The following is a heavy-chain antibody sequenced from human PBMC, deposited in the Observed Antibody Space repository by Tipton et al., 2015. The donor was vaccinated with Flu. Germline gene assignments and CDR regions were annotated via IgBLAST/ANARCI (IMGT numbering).Heavy chain of an antibody. CDR2: IRYDGSNK. Sequence: SLRLSCAASGFTFSSYGMQWVRQAPGKRLEWVAFIRYDGSNKYYADSVNGRSTISSDNSKNTLYLQMNSQRADDTAVYYCAKEERYCSSTSSQITYYYYGMDVRGHGPTVNDS. CDR1: GFTFSSYG. D-gene: IGHD2-2*01. V-gene: IGHV3-30*02. J-gene: IGHJ6*02. CDR3: AKEERYCSSTSSQITYYYYGMDV.